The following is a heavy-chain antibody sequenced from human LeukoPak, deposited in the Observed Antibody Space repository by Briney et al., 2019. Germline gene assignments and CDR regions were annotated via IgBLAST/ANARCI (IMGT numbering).Heavy chain of an antibody. D-gene: IGHD3-16*01. CDR1: GLTFSSYS. V-gene: IGHV3-21*01. CDR3: ARAYGGVINLDY. Sequence: GGSLRLSCAASGLTFSSYSMNWVRQAPGKGLEWVSSISSSSSYIYYADSVKGRFTISRDNAKSSLYLQMNSLRAEDTAVYYCARAYGGVINLDYWGQGTLVTVSS. CDR2: ISSSSSYI. J-gene: IGHJ4*02.